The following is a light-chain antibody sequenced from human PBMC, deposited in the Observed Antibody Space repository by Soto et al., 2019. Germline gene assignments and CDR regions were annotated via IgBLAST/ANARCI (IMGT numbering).Light chain of an antibody. J-gene: IGKJ4*01. V-gene: IGKV3-15*01. CDR3: QQYKNWPPLT. Sequence: EIVMTQSPATLSVYPGETATLSCRASQSVSSNLAWYTQKPGQAPSLLIYGASTRATDIPPRFSGSGSGTEFTLTITSLQSEDFAVYYCQQYKNWPPLTFGGGTKVEIK. CDR2: GAS. CDR1: QSVSSN.